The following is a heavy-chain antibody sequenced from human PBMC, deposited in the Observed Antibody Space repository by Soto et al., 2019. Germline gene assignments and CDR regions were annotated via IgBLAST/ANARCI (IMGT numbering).Heavy chain of an antibody. J-gene: IGHJ4*02. CDR2: ISWNSGSI. V-gene: IGHV3-9*01. CDR3: AREGKVVGMTTVTTPEFDFDY. D-gene: IGHD4-17*01. CDR1: GFTFDDYA. Sequence: EVQLVESGGGLVQPGRSLRLSCAASGFTFDDYAMHWVRQAPGKGLEWVSGISWNSGSIGYADSVKGRFTISRDNAKNSLYLQMNSLRAEDTALYYCAREGKVVGMTTVTTPEFDFDYWGQGTLVTVSS.